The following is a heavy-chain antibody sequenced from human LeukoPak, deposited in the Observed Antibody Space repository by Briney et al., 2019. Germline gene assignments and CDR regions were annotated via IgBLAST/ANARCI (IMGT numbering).Heavy chain of an antibody. Sequence: SETLSLTCTVSGGSISSSSYYWGWIRQPPGKGLEWIGSIYYSGSTYYNPSLKSRVTISVDTSKNQFSLKLNSVTAADTAVYYCARLGSGIYDFWSGYYSGYYMDVWGKGTTVTVSS. V-gene: IGHV4-39*01. D-gene: IGHD3-3*01. J-gene: IGHJ6*03. CDR3: ARLGSGIYDFWSGYYSGYYMDV. CDR2: IYYSGST. CDR1: GGSISSSSYY.